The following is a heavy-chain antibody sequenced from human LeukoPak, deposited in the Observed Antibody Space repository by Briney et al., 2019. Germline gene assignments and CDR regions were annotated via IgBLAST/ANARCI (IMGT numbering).Heavy chain of an antibody. D-gene: IGHD4-23*01. V-gene: IGHV3-30-3*01. CDR2: ILYDGSNK. Sequence: HPGGSLRLSCAASGFTFSSYDMHWVRQAPGKGLEWVASILYDGSNKYYADSVKGRFTISRDNSKNTLYLQMNSLKFEDTAVYYCARDPNMGGNSDLDYWGQGTLVIVSS. J-gene: IGHJ4*02. CDR3: ARDPNMGGNSDLDY. CDR1: GFTFSSYD.